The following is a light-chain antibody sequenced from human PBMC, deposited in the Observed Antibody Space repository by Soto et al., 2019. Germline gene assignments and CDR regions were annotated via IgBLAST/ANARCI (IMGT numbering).Light chain of an antibody. J-gene: IGKJ1*01. V-gene: IGKV3-15*01. Sequence: EIVMTQTPATLSVSLEERATLSCRASQTVGSNLAWYQQKPGQAPRLLIYGASTRATGIPARFSGSGSGTELTLTISSLQPEDFAVYYCQQYYNWPRTFGQGTKVDIK. CDR2: GAS. CDR1: QTVGSN. CDR3: QQYYNWPRT.